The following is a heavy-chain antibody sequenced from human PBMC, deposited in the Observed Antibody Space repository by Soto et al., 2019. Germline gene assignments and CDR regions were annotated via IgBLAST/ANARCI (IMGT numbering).Heavy chain of an antibody. CDR3: AKDSGYNYGYFRWFDP. Sequence: SETLSLTCTVSGSSISSYYWSWIRQPPGKGLEWIGHIFYSGSTNYNPALKSRVTISVDTSKSQFSRKLISVTAADTAVYYCAKDSGYNYGYFRWFDPWGQGTLVTVS. CDR1: GSSISSYY. D-gene: IGHD5-18*01. CDR2: IFYSGST. V-gene: IGHV4-59*01. J-gene: IGHJ5*02.